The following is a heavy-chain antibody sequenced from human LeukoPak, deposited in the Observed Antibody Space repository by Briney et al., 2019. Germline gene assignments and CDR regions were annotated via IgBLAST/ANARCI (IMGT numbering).Heavy chain of an antibody. CDR3: ARGGSYLSAFDI. CDR1: GFTVSSNY. CDR2: IYSGGST. D-gene: IGHD1-26*01. V-gene: IGHV3-53*01. J-gene: IGHJ3*02. Sequence: GGSLRLSCAASGFTVSSNYMSWVRQAPGKGVEWVSIIYSGGSTFYADSVKGRFTISRDNSKNTLYLQMNSLRAEDTAVYYCARGGSYLSAFDIWGQGTMVTVSS.